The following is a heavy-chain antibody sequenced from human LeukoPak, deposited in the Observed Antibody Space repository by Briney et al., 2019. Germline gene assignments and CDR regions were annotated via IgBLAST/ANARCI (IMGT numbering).Heavy chain of an antibody. CDR3: ARAKGGGDYVGD. D-gene: IGHD4-23*01. J-gene: IGHJ4*02. Sequence: SETLSLTCAVYGGSFSGYYWSWIRQPPGKGLEWIGEINHSGSTNYNPSLKSRVTISVDTSKNQFSLKLSSVTAADTAVYYCARAKGGGDYVGDWGQGTLVTVSS. CDR2: INHSGST. CDR1: GGSFSGYY. V-gene: IGHV4-34*01.